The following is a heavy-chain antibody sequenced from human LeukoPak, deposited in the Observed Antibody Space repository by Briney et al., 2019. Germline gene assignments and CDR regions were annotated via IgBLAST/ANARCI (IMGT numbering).Heavy chain of an antibody. CDR3: AGAVTVTRCDD. J-gene: IGHJ4*02. Sequence: GGSLRLSCAASGFTFSTYAMHWVRQAPGEGLEWVAVISYDGLNKYYADSVKGRFTISRDNSKNTVYLQMNSLRVEDTAVFYCAGAVTVTRCDDWGQGTLVTVSS. CDR1: GFTFSTYA. CDR2: ISYDGLNK. V-gene: IGHV3-30*04. D-gene: IGHD4-17*01.